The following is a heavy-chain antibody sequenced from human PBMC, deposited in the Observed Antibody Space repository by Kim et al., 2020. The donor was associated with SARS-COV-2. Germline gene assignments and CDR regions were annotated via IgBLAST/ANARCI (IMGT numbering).Heavy chain of an antibody. V-gene: IGHV4-59*08. J-gene: IGHJ6*03. D-gene: IGHD2-8*01. Sequence: SETLSLTCTVSGASINNNYWTWIRQSPEKGLEWIGYIRSTGTTEYNPSLEGRVTLSIDTSRNQFSLTLRSVTAADTAMYFCGRNGVYLDVWGKGTTVTVSS. CDR1: GASINNNY. CDR3: GRNGVYLDV. CDR2: IRSTGTT.